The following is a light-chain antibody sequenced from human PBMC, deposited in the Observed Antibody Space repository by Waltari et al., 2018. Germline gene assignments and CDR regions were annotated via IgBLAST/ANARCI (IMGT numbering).Light chain of an antibody. CDR3: CSYTTSRTWV. CDR1: SSDIGLYNY. Sequence: QSAPTQPPSVSGSPGQSVAISCTGSSSDIGLYNYVSWYQQHPGKAPKLMIFGVTNRPSGVSVRFSGSKSGNTASLTISGLRAEDEADYYCCSYTTSRTWVFGGGTRLTVL. V-gene: IGLV2-14*01. J-gene: IGLJ2*01. CDR2: GVT.